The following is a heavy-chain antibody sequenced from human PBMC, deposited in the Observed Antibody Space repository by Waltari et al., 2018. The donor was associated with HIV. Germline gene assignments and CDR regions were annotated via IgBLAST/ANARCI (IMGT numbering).Heavy chain of an antibody. CDR2: RNTGGNTT. D-gene: IGHD6-19*01. J-gene: IGHJ4*02. V-gene: IGHV3-74*01. Sequence: EVQLVESGGGLVQPGGSLRLSCEASGFTFSSYWMHWVRQAPGKGVPSLSRRNTGGNTTTDADSVKGRFTISRDNANNTLYLEMNSLRPEDTGIYYCARECLRVCFSSGWEEVAHWGQGTLVTVSS. CDR1: GFTFSSYW. CDR3: ARECLRVCFSSGWEEVAH.